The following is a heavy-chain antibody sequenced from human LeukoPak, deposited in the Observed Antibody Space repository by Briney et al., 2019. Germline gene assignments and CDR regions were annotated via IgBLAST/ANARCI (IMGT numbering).Heavy chain of an antibody. J-gene: IGHJ3*02. D-gene: IGHD6-13*01. CDR3: ARRRVSDI. CDR1: GGSFSGYY. Sequence: SETLSLTCAVYGGSFSGYYWSWIRQPPGKGLEWIGEINHSGSTNYNPSLKSRVTISVDTSKNQFSLKLSSVTAADTAVYYCARRRVSDIWGQGTMVTDSS. V-gene: IGHV4-34*01. CDR2: INHSGST.